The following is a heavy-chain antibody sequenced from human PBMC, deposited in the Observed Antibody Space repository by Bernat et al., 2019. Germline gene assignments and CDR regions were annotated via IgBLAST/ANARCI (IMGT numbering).Heavy chain of an antibody. CDR3: ARCSGGSCYSSKPYYYYGMDV. D-gene: IGHD2-15*01. CDR2: IIPIFGTA. Sequence: QVQLVQSGAEVKKPGSSVKVSCKASGGTFSSYAISWVRQAPGQGLEWMGGIIPIFGTANYAQKFQGRVTITADKSTSTAYMELSSLRSEDTAVYYCARCSGGSCYSSKPYYYYGMDVWGQGTTVTVSS. V-gene: IGHV1-69*06. CDR1: GGTFSSYA. J-gene: IGHJ6*02.